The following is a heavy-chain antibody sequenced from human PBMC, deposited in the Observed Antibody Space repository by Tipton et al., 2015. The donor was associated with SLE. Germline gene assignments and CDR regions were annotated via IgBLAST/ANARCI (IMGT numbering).Heavy chain of an antibody. CDR3: ARDLGPKWDDAFDI. Sequence: TLSLTCTVSGGTIRNDGYYWSWIRQHPGKGLEWIGYIHYSGSTSYNPSLKSRVIISVDTSNNQFSLNLSSVTAADTAVYYCARDLGPKWDDAFDIWGQGTMVTISS. J-gene: IGHJ3*02. CDR2: IHYSGST. D-gene: IGHD1-26*01. V-gene: IGHV4-31*03. CDR1: GGTIRNDGYY.